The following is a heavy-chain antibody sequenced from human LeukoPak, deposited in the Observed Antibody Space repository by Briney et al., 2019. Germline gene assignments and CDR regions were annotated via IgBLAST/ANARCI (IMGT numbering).Heavy chain of an antibody. V-gene: IGHV1-46*01. CDR3: ARGEGYHFDY. D-gene: IGHD5-18*01. J-gene: IGHJ4*02. Sequence: ASVKVSCKASGYTLTGYYMYWVRQAPGQGLEWMGIINPSGGSTSYAQKFQGRVTMTRDMSTSTVYMELSSLRSEDTAVYYCARGEGYHFDYWGQGTLVTVSS. CDR2: INPSGGST. CDR1: GYTLTGYY.